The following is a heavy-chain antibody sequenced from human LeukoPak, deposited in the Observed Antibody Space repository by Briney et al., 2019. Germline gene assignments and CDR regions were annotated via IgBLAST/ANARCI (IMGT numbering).Heavy chain of an antibody. J-gene: IGHJ4*02. CDR1: GFXFSSYW. CDR3: ARVEVKMTTVTRGLDY. CDR2: INSDGSST. D-gene: IGHD4-17*01. V-gene: IGHV3-74*01. Sequence: PGGSLRLSCAASGFXFSSYWMHWVRQAPGKGLVWVSRINSDGSSTSYADSVKGRFTISRDNAKNTLSLQMNSLRAEDTAVYYCARVEVKMTTVTRGLDYWGQGTLVTVSS.